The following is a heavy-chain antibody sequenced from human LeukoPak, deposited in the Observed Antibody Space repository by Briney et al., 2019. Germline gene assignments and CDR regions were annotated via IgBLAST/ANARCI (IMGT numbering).Heavy chain of an antibody. V-gene: IGHV3-9*01. D-gene: IGHD1-14*01. CDR1: GFTFDDYV. CDR2: ISWNSGSI. Sequence: GGSLRLSCATSGFTFDDYVMNWVRQAPGKGLEWVSGISWNSGSIGYADSVKGRFTISRDNAKNSLYLQINSLRAEDTALYYCIKGGAYHLGDAFDIWGQGTMVTVSS. J-gene: IGHJ3*02. CDR3: IKGGAYHLGDAFDI.